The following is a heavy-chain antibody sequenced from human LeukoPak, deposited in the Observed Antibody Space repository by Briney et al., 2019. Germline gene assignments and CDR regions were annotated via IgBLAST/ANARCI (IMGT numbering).Heavy chain of an antibody. CDR3: ATGYSSSWYSFDY. V-gene: IGHV1-46*01. D-gene: IGHD6-13*01. CDR2: INPSGGST. J-gene: IGHJ4*02. CDR1: GYTFTSYY. Sequence: ASVKVSCKASGYTFTSYYMHWVRQAPGQGLEWMGIINPSGGSTSYAQKFQGRVTITRDTSASTAYMELSSLRSEDTAVYYCATGYSSSWYSFDYWGQGTLVTVSS.